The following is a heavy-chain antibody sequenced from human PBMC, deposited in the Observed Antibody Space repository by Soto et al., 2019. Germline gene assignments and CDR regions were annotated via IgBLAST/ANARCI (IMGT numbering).Heavy chain of an antibody. J-gene: IGHJ4*02. Sequence: SETLSLTCAVYGGSFSGYYWSWIRQPPGKGLEWIGEINHSGSTNYNPSLKSRVTISVDTSKNQFSLKLSSVTAADTAVYYCARDPYSGYGPPDYWGQGTLVTVSS. V-gene: IGHV4-34*01. CDR2: INHSGST. CDR3: ARDPYSGYGPPDY. D-gene: IGHD5-12*01. CDR1: GGSFSGYY.